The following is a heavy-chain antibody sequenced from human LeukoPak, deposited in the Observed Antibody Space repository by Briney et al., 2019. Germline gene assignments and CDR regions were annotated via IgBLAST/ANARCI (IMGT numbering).Heavy chain of an antibody. CDR1: GGSFSGYY. CDR3: ASGGYCSSTSCYTLTDY. V-gene: IGHV4-34*12. CDR2: IIHSGST. D-gene: IGHD2-2*02. J-gene: IGHJ4*02. Sequence: SETLSLTCAVYGGSFSGYYWSWIRQPPGKGLEWIGEIIHSGSTNYNPSLKSRVTISVDTSKNQFSLKLSSVTAAETAVYYCASGGYCSSTSCYTLTDYWGQGTLVTVSS.